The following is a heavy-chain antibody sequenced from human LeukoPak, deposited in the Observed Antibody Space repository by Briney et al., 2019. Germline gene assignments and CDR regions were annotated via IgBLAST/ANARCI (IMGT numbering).Heavy chain of an antibody. CDR2: INHSGST. J-gene: IGHJ4*02. Sequence: MTSETLSLTCAVYGGSSSGYYWSWIRQPPGKGLEWIGEINHSGSTNYNPSLKSRVTISVDTSKNQFSLKLSSVTAADTAVYYCARASGLLRYFYWGQGTLVTVSS. CDR3: ARASGLLRYFY. V-gene: IGHV4-34*01. D-gene: IGHD3-9*01. CDR1: GGSSSGYY.